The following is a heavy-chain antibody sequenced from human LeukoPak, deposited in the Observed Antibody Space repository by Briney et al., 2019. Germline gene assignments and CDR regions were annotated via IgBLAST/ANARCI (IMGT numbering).Heavy chain of an antibody. CDR3: ARGDIPDF. Sequence: SETLSLTCGVSGYSISSDYYWGWIRQSPGKGLEWIGSIFHSGKTYYNLSLKSRVTISVDTSKNQFSLKLTSVTAADTAVYYCARGDIPDFWGQGTLVTVSS. V-gene: IGHV4-38-2*01. CDR2: IFHSGKT. D-gene: IGHD2-21*01. CDR1: GYSISSDYY. J-gene: IGHJ4*02.